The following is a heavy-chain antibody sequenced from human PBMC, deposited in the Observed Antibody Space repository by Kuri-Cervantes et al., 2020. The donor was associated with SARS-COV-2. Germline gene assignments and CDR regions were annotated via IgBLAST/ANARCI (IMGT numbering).Heavy chain of an antibody. CDR2: IYHSGST. J-gene: IGHJ3*02. CDR1: GGSISSSNW. D-gene: IGHD2-15*01. CDR3: ASSGHKVAFDI. Sequence: GSLRLSCAVSGGSISSSNWWSWVRQPPGKGLEWIGEIYHSGSTNYNPSLKSRVTISVGKSKNQFSLKLSSVTAADTAVYYCASSGHKVAFDIWGQGTMVTVSS. V-gene: IGHV4-4*02.